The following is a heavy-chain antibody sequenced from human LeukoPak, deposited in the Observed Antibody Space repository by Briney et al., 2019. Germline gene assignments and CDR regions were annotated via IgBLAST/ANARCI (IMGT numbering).Heavy chain of an antibody. CDR1: GFTFRSYW. CDR2: INSDGSST. J-gene: IGHJ4*02. D-gene: IGHD4-17*01. Sequence: PGGSLRLSCAASGFTFRSYWMHWVRPPPGKGLVWVSRINSDGSSTSYADSVKGRFTISRDNAKNTLYLQMNSLRAEDTAVYYCARVSPEGDYDYWGQGTLVTVSS. CDR3: ARVSPEGDYDY. V-gene: IGHV3-74*01.